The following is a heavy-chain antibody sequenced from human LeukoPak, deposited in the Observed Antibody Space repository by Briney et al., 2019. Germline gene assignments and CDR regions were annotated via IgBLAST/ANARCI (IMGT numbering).Heavy chain of an antibody. CDR1: GGSISSSSYY. D-gene: IGHD2-15*01. CDR2: IYYGGST. J-gene: IGHJ4*02. CDR3: ARERVHCSGGSCYLFDY. Sequence: SETLSLTCTVSGGSISSSSYYWGWIRQPPGKGLEWIGSIYYGGSTYYNPSLKSRVTISVDTSKNQFSLKLSSVTAADTAVYYCARERVHCSGGSCYLFDYWGQGTLVTVSS. V-gene: IGHV4-39*07.